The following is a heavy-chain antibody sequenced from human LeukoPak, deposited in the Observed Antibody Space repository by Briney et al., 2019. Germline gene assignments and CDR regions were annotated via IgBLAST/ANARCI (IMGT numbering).Heavy chain of an antibody. CDR3: ARDLYRIVVVPHYFDY. CDR1: GFTFSSYW. D-gene: IGHD3-22*01. J-gene: IGHJ4*02. V-gene: IGHV3-7*01. CDR2: IKKDGSEK. Sequence: AGGSLSLSCAASGFTFSSYWMSWVRQAPGKGLEWVANIKKDGSEKYYVDSVKGRFTISRDNAKNSLYLQMNSLRAEDTAVYYCARDLYRIVVVPHYFDYWGQGTLVTVSS.